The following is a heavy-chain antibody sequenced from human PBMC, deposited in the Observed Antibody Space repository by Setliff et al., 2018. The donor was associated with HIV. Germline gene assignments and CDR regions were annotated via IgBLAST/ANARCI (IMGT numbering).Heavy chain of an antibody. Sequence: ALRLSCAASGFTFDDYAMHWVRQAPGKGLEWVSVISWNSGSIGYADSVKGRFTISRDNSKNSLYLQMNNLRGEDTALYYCAKDIYGGHFYYFDYWGQGTLVTVSS. J-gene: IGHJ4*02. D-gene: IGHD4-17*01. CDR3: AKDIYGGHFYYFDY. CDR1: GFTFDDYA. V-gene: IGHV3-9*01. CDR2: ISWNSGSI.